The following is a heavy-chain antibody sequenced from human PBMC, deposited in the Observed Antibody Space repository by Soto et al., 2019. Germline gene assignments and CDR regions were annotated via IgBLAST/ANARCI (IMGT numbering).Heavy chain of an antibody. CDR2: INHSGST. D-gene: IGHD3-10*01. CDR3: ARESAGGYSPYYYYMDV. J-gene: IGHJ6*03. V-gene: IGHV4-34*01. Sequence: QVQLQQWGAGLLKPSETLSLTCAVYGGSFSGYYWSWIRQPPGKGLEWIGEINHSGSTNYNPSLKSRVTRSVDTSKNQFSLKLSSVTAADTAVYYCARESAGGYSPYYYYMDVWGKGTTVTVSS. CDR1: GGSFSGYY.